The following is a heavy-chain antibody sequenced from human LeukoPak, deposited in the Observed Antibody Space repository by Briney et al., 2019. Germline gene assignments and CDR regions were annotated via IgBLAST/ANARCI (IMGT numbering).Heavy chain of an antibody. CDR3: AREVLAKNYGMDV. CDR2: IYYSGST. CDR1: GGSISSGGYY. Sequence: SQTLSLTCTVSGGSISSGGYYWSWIRQHPGKGLEWIGYIYYSGSTYYNPSLKSRVTISVDTSKNQFSLKLSSVTAADTAVYYCAREVLAKNYGMDVWGQGTTVTVSS. V-gene: IGHV4-31*03. D-gene: IGHD2-8*02. J-gene: IGHJ6*02.